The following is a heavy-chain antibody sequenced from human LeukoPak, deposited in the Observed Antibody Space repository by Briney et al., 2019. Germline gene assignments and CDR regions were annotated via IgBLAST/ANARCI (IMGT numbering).Heavy chain of an antibody. Sequence: AGGSLRLSCAASGFTFSTYAMSWVRQAPGKGLEWVPAISGSGISTYYADSVKGRFTISRDNSKNKLYLQMSSLRAEDTALYYCAKNMDRITMVPGVTTSPNWFDPWGQGTPVTVSS. CDR1: GFTFSTYA. V-gene: IGHV3-23*01. CDR2: ISGSGIST. CDR3: AKNMDRITMVPGVTTSPNWFDP. D-gene: IGHD3-10*01. J-gene: IGHJ5*02.